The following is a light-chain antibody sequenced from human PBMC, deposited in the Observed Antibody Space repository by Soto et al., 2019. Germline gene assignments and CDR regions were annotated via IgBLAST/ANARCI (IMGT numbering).Light chain of an antibody. CDR3: QQFGDWPS. V-gene: IGKV3-15*01. Sequence: EIRVTQSPAILAVSPGESSTLSCRSIQSVSSHVVWYQQKPGQAPRLLISDSSTGATGIPARFSGSGSGTEFTLTISSLQSDNSAIYYCQQFGDWPSFALGTKVDIK. CDR1: QSVSSH. CDR2: DSS. J-gene: IGKJ1*01.